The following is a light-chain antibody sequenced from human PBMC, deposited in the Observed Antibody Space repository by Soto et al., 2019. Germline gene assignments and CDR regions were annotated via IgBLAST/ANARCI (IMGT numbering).Light chain of an antibody. Sequence: QSALTQPPSASGSPGQSVTLSCTGTSSDVGGYNYVSWYQQHPGKAPKLMIYEVSKRPSGVPDRFSGSKSGNTASLTVSGLQAEDEADYYCSSYSGSKNMVFGGGTKVTAL. V-gene: IGLV2-8*01. CDR3: SSYSGSKNMV. CDR2: EVS. J-gene: IGLJ2*01. CDR1: SSDVGGYNY.